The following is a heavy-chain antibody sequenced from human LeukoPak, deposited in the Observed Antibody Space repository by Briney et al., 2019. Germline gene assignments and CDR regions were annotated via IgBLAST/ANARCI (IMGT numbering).Heavy chain of an antibody. J-gene: IGHJ5*02. D-gene: IGHD1-14*01. CDR2: IRNDGSDK. V-gene: IGHV3-30*02. CDR3: VRDPTGREGGDR. CDR1: GFTFSSYA. Sequence: PGGSLRLSCAASGFTFSSYAMSRVRQAPGKGLEWVAFIRNDGSDKYYADSVKGRFTISRDNSKNTLYLQMNSLRPEDTAVYYCVRDPTGREGGDRWGQGTLVTVSS.